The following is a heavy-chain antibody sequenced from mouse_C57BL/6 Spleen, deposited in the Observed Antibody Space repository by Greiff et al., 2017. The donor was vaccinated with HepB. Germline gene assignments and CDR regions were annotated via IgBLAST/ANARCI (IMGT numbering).Heavy chain of an antibody. J-gene: IGHJ1*03. CDR1: GYTFTSYW. Sequence: QVQLKQPGAELVKPGASVKLSCKASGYTFTSYWMHWVKQRPGQGLEWIGMIHPNSGSTNYNEKFKSKATLTVDKSSSTAYMQLSSLTSEDSAVYYCARWGYYGSSYGYFDVWGTGTTVTVSS. V-gene: IGHV1-64*01. D-gene: IGHD1-1*01. CDR2: IHPNSGST. CDR3: ARWGYYGSSYGYFDV.